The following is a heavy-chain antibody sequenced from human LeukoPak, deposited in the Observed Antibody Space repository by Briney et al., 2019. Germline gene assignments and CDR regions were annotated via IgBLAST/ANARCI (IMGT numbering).Heavy chain of an antibody. CDR2: INPSGGST. Sequence: ASVKVSCKASGYTFTSYYMHWVRQAPGQGLEWMGIINPSGGSTSYAQKFQGRVTMTRDTSTSTVYMELSSLRSEDTAVYYCARELCGGSKIPTGFDYWGQGTPVTVSS. J-gene: IGHJ4*02. V-gene: IGHV1-46*01. CDR1: GYTFTSYY. CDR3: ARELCGGSKIPTGFDY. D-gene: IGHD1-26*01.